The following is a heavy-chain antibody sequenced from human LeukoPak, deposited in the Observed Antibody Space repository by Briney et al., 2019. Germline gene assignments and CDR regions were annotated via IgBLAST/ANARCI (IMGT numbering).Heavy chain of an antibody. J-gene: IGHJ3*02. CDR3: ARERDSSSWYAFDI. Sequence: GGSLRLSCSASGFPFSSCAIHWVRQAPGKGLEYVSCISSNGGDTYYADSVKGRFTISRDNAKNSLYLQMNSLRDEDTAVYYCARERDSSSWYAFDIWGQGTMVTVSS. V-gene: IGHV3-64*04. D-gene: IGHD6-13*01. CDR1: GFPFSSCA. CDR2: ISSNGGDT.